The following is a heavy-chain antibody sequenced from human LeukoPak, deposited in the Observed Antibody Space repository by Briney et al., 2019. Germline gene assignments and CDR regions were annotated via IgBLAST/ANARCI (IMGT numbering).Heavy chain of an antibody. CDR3: ARVASITMICDF. CDR1: GFTFSNYG. Sequence: PGRSLRLSCAASGFTFSNYGMHWVRQAPGKGLEWVAVISNDGTNKYYADSVKGRFTISRDNAKNSLFLQMNSLRAEDTAVYYCARVASITMICDFWGQGTLVTVSS. CDR2: ISNDGTNK. J-gene: IGHJ4*02. V-gene: IGHV3-30*03. D-gene: IGHD3-22*01.